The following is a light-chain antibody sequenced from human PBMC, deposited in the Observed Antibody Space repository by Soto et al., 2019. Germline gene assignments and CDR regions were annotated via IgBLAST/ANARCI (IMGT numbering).Light chain of an antibody. V-gene: IGLV1-40*01. CDR2: GNS. CDR3: QSYDSSLSV. Sequence: QAVVTQPPSVSGAPGQRVTISCTGSSSNIGAGYDVHWYQQLPGTAPKLLIYGNSNRPSGVPDRFSGSKSGTSASLAITGLQAEYEADYYCQSYDSSLSVFGGGTKLTVL. CDR1: SSNIGAGYD. J-gene: IGLJ3*02.